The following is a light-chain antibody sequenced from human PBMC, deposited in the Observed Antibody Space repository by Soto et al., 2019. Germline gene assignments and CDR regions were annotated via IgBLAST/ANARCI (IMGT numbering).Light chain of an antibody. CDR3: QQFSSYPLT. V-gene: IGKV3-20*01. CDR2: GAS. Sequence: EIVLTQSRATLSLSPGARATLSCRASQSVSSYLAWYQQKPGQAPRLLIYGASSRATGIPDRFSGGGSGTDFTLTFSRLEPEDFAVYSCQQFSSYPLTFGGGTKVDIK. J-gene: IGKJ4*01. CDR1: QSVSSY.